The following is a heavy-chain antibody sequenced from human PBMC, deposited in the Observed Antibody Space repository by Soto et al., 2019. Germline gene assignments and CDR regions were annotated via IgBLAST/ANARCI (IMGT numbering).Heavy chain of an antibody. V-gene: IGHV3-49*03. J-gene: IGHJ4*02. D-gene: IGHD1-1*01. CDR1: GFTFGDYA. CDR3: TRDLQRVKKTTDFDY. CDR2: IRSKAYGGTT. Sequence: GGSLRLSCTASGFTFGDYAMSWFRQAPGKGLEWVGFIRSKAYGGTTEYAASVKGRFTISRDDSKSIAYLQMNSLKTEDTAVYYCTRDLQRVKKTTDFDYWGQGTLVTVSS.